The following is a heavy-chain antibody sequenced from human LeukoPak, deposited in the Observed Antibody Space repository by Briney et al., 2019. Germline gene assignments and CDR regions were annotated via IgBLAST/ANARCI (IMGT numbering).Heavy chain of an antibody. CDR1: GGSISSYY. CDR3: ARVRKECSSTSCYRYYYYGMDV. CDR2: IYTSGST. Sequence: SETLSLTCTVSGGSISSYYWSWTRQPAGKGLEWIGRIYTSGSTNYNPSLKSRVTMSVDTSRNQFSLKLSSVTAADTAVYYCARVRKECSSTSCYRYYYYGMDVWGQGTTVTVSS. V-gene: IGHV4-4*07. J-gene: IGHJ6*02. D-gene: IGHD2-2*01.